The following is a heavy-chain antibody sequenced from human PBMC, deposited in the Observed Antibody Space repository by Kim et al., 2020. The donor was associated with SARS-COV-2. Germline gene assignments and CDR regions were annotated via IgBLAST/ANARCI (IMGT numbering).Heavy chain of an antibody. CDR3: AGSDDSSGYYPDY. J-gene: IGHJ4*02. CDR1: GYSFTSYW. CDR2: IYPGDSDT. D-gene: IGHD3-22*01. V-gene: IGHV5-51*01. Sequence: GESLKISCKGSGYSFTSYWIGWVRQMPGKGLEWMGIIYPGDSDTSYSPSFQGQVTIPADMSISTAYLQWSSLKASDIAMYYCAGSDDSSGYYPDYWGQGTLVTVSS.